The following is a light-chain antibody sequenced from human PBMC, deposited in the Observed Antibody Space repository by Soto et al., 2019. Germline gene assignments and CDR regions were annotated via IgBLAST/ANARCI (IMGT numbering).Light chain of an antibody. J-gene: IGKJ4*01. V-gene: IGKV1-33*01. CDR2: DAS. CDR1: RDITDY. Sequence: LMTDTTCSRSASVGDRVAIHCQASRDITDYLNWYQQKPGKAPKLLIYDASKLETGVPSRFSGSGSGTDFTLTITSLQPEDIATYYCQQFDNLTKTFGGGAKVDIK. CDR3: QQFDNLTKT.